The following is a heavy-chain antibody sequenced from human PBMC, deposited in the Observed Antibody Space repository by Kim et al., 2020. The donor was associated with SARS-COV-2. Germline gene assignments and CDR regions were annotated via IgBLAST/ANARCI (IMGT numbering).Heavy chain of an antibody. Sequence: GGSLRLSCAASGFTFSSYAMSWVRQAPGKGLEWVSAISGSGGSTYYADSVKGRFTISRDNSKNTLYLQMNSLRAEDTAVYYCAKGRITMIVVVPFRERAFDIWGQGTMVTVSS. D-gene: IGHD3-22*01. V-gene: IGHV3-23*01. CDR3: AKGRITMIVVVPFRERAFDI. CDR2: ISGSGGST. CDR1: GFTFSSYA. J-gene: IGHJ3*02.